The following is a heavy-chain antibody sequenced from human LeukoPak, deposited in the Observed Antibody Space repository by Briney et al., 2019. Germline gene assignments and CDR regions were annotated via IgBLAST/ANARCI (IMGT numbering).Heavy chain of an antibody. Sequence: SETLSLTCTVSGGSISSYYWSWIRQPPGKGLEWIGYIYTSGSTNYNPSLKSRVTISVDTSKNQFSLKLSSVTAADTAVYYCATQGRVGQYYFDYWGQGTLVTVSS. CDR2: IYTSGST. CDR3: ATQGRVGQYYFDY. J-gene: IGHJ4*02. D-gene: IGHD3-16*01. V-gene: IGHV4-4*09. CDR1: GGSISSYY.